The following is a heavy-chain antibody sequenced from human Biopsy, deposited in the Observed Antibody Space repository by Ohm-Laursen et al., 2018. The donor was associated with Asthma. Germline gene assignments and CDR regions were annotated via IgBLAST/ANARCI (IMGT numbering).Heavy chain of an antibody. D-gene: IGHD1-1*01. Sequence: GPLVTLSCQASGYTFTRSGIGWVRQAPGQGLEWVGWIRVYNGDPNSAQKLQDRVTLTTDTYTDTAYMELRSLRSDDTAVYYGARRSYNWDDIDAGGQGTLVTVSS. CDR2: IRVYNGDP. CDR1: GYTFTRSG. CDR3: ARRSYNWDDIDA. V-gene: IGHV1-18*01. J-gene: IGHJ5*02.